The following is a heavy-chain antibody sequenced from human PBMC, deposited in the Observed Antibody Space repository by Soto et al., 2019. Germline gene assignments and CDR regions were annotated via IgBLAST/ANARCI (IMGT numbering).Heavy chain of an antibody. Sequence: SCAASGFTFSSYGMHWVRQAPGKGLEWVAVISYDGSNKYYADSVKGRFTISRDNSKNTLYLQMNSLRAEDTAVYYCAKDYGDYVSWFDPWGQGTLVTVSS. J-gene: IGHJ5*02. V-gene: IGHV3-30*18. D-gene: IGHD4-17*01. CDR1: GFTFSSYG. CDR2: ISYDGSNK. CDR3: AKDYGDYVSWFDP.